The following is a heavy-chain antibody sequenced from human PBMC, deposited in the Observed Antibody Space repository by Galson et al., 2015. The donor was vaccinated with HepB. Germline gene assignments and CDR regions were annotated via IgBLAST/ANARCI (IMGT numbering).Heavy chain of an antibody. D-gene: IGHD6-19*01. J-gene: IGHJ6*03. V-gene: IGHV3-30*18. Sequence: SLRLSCAASGFTFSSYGMHWVRQAPGKGLEWVAVISYDGSNKYYADSVKGRFTISRDNSENTLYLQMNSLRAEDTAVYYCAKDRVSSGRYYYYMDVWGKGTTVTVSS. CDR3: AKDRVSSGRYYYYMDV. CDR2: ISYDGSNK. CDR1: GFTFSSYG.